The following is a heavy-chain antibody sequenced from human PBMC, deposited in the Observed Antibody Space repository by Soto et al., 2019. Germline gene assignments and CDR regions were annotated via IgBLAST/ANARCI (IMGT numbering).Heavy chain of an antibody. Sequence: EVQLAESGGGLVQPGGSLRLSCAASGFTFSPYWMHWVRQAPGKGLVWVSRINPDGSSTNYADSVKGRFTISRDNAKNTLYLQMNSLRAEDTAVYYCGRGGGNSPNGMDVWGQGTTVTVSS. V-gene: IGHV3-74*01. CDR1: GFTFSPYW. CDR3: GRGGGNSPNGMDV. CDR2: INPDGSST. J-gene: IGHJ6*02. D-gene: IGHD4-4*01.